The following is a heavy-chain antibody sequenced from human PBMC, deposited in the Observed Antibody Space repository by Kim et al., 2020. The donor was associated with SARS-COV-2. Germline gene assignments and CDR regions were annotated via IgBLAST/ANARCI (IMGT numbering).Heavy chain of an antibody. J-gene: IGHJ3*02. CDR3: AKLMITFGDDAFDI. V-gene: IGHV3-30*18. CDR2: ISYDGSNK. CDR1: GFTFSSYG. Sequence: GGSLRLSCAASGFTFSSYGMHWVRQAPGKGLEWVAVISYDGSNKYYADSVKGRFTISRDNSKNTLYLQMNSLRAEDTAVYYCAKLMITFGDDAFDIWGQGTMVTVAS. D-gene: IGHD3-16*01.